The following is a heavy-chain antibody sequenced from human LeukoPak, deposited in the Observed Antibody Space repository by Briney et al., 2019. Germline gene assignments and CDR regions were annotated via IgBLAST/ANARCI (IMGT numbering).Heavy chain of an antibody. Sequence: QPGGSLRLSCAVSGLSFSDYRMIWVRQAPEKRPEWVAVTAGADDVIKYADSVKGRFTISTDNSKNTVYLQMNSLRAEDTALYFCATYIQRPPGMDVWGRGTMVTVSS. CDR3: ATYIQRPPGMDV. CDR1: GLSFSDYR. V-gene: IGHV3-23*01. CDR2: TAGADDVI. D-gene: IGHD2-15*01. J-gene: IGHJ6*02.